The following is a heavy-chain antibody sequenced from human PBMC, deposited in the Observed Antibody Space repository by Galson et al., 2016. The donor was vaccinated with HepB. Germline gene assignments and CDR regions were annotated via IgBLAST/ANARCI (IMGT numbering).Heavy chain of an antibody. CDR2: ISPNFDAP. CDR3: AADYRFLEWLLTTDV. CDR1: GGTFSTYA. V-gene: IGHV1-69*05. D-gene: IGHD3-3*01. J-gene: IGHJ6*02. Sequence: SVKVSCKVSGGTFSTYALTWLRQAPGQGLEWMGAISPNFDAPNYAQKFQGRVTITTDESATTAYMELSNLSSEDTAIYYCAADYRFLEWLLTTDVWGQGTTVVVSS.